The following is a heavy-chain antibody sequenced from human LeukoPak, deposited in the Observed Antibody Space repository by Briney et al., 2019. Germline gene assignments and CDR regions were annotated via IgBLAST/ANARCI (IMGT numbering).Heavy chain of an antibody. J-gene: IGHJ4*02. D-gene: IGHD2-8*02. Sequence: GGSLRLSCGASGFTFISSAMHWVRQGPGKGLEWVAYIAHHGNNKYYADSVKGRFTISRDNSKGSLYLQMNSLRADDTAGYYCAKDGSWSCTDWGQGTLVRVSS. V-gene: IGHV3-30*02. CDR2: IAHHGNNK. CDR3: AKDGSWSCTD. CDR1: GFTFISSA.